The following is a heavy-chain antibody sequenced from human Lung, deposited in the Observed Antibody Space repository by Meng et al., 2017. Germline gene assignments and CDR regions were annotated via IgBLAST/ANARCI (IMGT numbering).Heavy chain of an antibody. V-gene: IGHV1-18*01. CDR2: ISVYNVNT. D-gene: IGHD6-19*01. Sequence: QVHLVLSGPEVREPGASVNVSCKASGYPFTNYGISWVRQAPGQGLEWMGWISVYNVNTNYAQKFQGRVTMTTDTSTSTTYMELRSLRSDDTGVYYCARSPYSSGWPNFDSWGQGTLVTVSS. CDR1: GYPFTNYG. CDR3: ARSPYSSGWPNFDS. J-gene: IGHJ4*02.